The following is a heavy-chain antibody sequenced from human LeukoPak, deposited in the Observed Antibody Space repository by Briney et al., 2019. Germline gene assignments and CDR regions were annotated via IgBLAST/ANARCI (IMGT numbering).Heavy chain of an antibody. CDR2: IYYSGST. CDR3: ARDTNGYNYWDY. D-gene: IGHD5-24*01. V-gene: IGHV4-39*07. CDR1: GGSISSTNYY. J-gene: IGHJ4*02. Sequence: SETLSLTCTVSGGSISSTNYYWGWIRQPPGKGLEWIGSIYYSGSTYYNPSLKSRVTISVDTSKNQFSLKLSSVTAADTAVYYCARDTNGYNYWDYWGQGTLVTVSS.